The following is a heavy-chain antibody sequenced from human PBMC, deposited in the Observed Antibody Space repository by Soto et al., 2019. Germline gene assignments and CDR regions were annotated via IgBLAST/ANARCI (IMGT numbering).Heavy chain of an antibody. Sequence: SETLSLTCSVSGAALNSGNYYWSWIRQVPGKGLEWIGHICATGAVDYNPSLRDRITISQDTSERQFSLNLRLVTAADTAVYYCARLRIATNNYKWFDPWGQGTLVTVSS. CDR3: ARLRIATNNYKWFDP. V-gene: IGHV4-31*03. CDR1: GAALNSGNYY. D-gene: IGHD1-20*01. J-gene: IGHJ5*02. CDR2: ICATGAV.